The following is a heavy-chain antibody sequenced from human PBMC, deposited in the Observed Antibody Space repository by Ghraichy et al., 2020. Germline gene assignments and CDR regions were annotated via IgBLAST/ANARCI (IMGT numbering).Heavy chain of an antibody. D-gene: IGHD2-15*01. CDR2: IFHSGST. J-gene: IGHJ3*02. V-gene: IGHV4-4*02. CDR3: ARTRGGTDAFDI. CDR1: GGSISNNC. Sequence: SETLSLTCAVSGGSISNNCWTWVRQPPGKGLEWIGEIFHSGSTNYNPSLKSRITISMDKAKNQISLQLRSVTAADTAVYYCARTRGGTDAFDIWGQGTLVTVYS.